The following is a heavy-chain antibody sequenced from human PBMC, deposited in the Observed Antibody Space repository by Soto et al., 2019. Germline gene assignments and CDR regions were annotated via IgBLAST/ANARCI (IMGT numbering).Heavy chain of an antibody. CDR2: ISGSGDST. V-gene: IGHV3-23*01. D-gene: IGHD3-10*01. J-gene: IGHJ4*02. CDR1: GFTFSSYS. CDR3: ARDGLDYGSGQGY. Sequence: PGGSLRLSCAASGFTFSSYSMNWVRQAPGKGLEWVSAISGSGDSTYYVDSVKGRFTISRDNSNNTLYLQMNSLRAEDTAVYYCARDGLDYGSGQGYWGQGTLVTVSS.